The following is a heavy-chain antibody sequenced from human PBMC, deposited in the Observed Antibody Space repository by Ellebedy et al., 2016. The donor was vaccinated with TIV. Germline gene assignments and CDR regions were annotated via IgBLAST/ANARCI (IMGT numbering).Heavy chain of an antibody. V-gene: IGHV1-69*04. CDR1: GGTFSSYA. Sequence: ASVKVSCKASGGTFSSYAISWVRQAPGQGLEWMGRIIPILGIANYAQKFQGRVTITADKSTSTAYMELSSLRSEDTAVYYCARLSEGDYPYYYYYGMDVWGQGTTVTVSS. D-gene: IGHD4-17*01. CDR2: IIPILGIA. J-gene: IGHJ6*02. CDR3: ARLSEGDYPYYYYYGMDV.